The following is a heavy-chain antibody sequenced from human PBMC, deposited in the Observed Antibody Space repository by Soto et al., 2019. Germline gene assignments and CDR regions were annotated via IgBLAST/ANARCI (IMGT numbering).Heavy chain of an antibody. Sequence: VQLVESGGGVVQPGRPLRVSCAASGFTFSSYAMHWVRQAPGKGLEWVSYISSSGNTIYYADSVKGRFTISRDNAKNSLYLQMNSLRAEDTAVYYCARGYSSSHGYDYWGQGTLVTVSS. D-gene: IGHD6-6*01. CDR2: ISSSGNTI. CDR1: GFTFSSYA. J-gene: IGHJ4*02. V-gene: IGHV3-48*03. CDR3: ARGYSSSHGYDY.